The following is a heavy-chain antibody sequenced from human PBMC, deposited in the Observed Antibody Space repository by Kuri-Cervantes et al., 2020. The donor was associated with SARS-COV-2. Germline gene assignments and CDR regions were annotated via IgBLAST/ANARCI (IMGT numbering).Heavy chain of an antibody. V-gene: IGHV1-69*13. CDR1: GGTFSSYA. CDR3: ALTKDTAMVTLDY. D-gene: IGHD5-18*01. Sequence: SVKVSCKASGGTFSSYAISWVRQAPGQGLEWMGGIIPIFGTANYAQKFQGGVTITADESTSTAYMGLSSLRSEDTAVYYCALTKDTAMVTLDYWGQGTLVTVSS. J-gene: IGHJ4*02. CDR2: IIPIFGTA.